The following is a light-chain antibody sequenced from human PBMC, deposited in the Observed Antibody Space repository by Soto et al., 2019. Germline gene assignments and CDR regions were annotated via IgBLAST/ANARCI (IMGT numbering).Light chain of an antibody. V-gene: IGLV2-14*01. Sequence: QSVLTQPASVSGSPGQSITVSCTGTSSDIGGHNYVSWYQQHPGKVPKLIIYEVSNRPSGVSNRFSGSKSGNTASLTVSGLQAEDGADYYCSSYTPPSTVVFGGGTKRTVL. J-gene: IGLJ2*01. CDR2: EVS. CDR1: SSDIGGHNY. CDR3: SSYTPPSTVV.